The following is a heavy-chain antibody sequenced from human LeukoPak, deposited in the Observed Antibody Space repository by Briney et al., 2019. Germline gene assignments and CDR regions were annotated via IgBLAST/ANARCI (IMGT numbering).Heavy chain of an antibody. D-gene: IGHD2-21*01. Sequence: GGSLRLSCAASGFTFSRYGMHWVRQAPGQGLEWVATTWHDESNNYYADSVKGRFTISRDTSNNTLYLQMNSLRVEDTAMYYCARGQGGQQVIIDSWGQGTLVTVSS. CDR3: ARGQGGQQVIIDS. V-gene: IGHV3-33*01. J-gene: IGHJ4*02. CDR2: TWHDESNN. CDR1: GFTFSRYG.